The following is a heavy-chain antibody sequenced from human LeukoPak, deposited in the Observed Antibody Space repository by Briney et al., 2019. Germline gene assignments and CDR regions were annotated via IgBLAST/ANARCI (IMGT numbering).Heavy chain of an antibody. CDR3: AKDPSAARVGATILDY. Sequence: GGSLRLSCTASGFTFSNYGMNWVRQAPGKGLEWVAVISYDGSNKYYADSVEGRFTISRDNSKNTLYLQMNSLRAEDTAVYYCAKDPSAARVGATILDYWGQGTLVTVSS. CDR1: GFTFSNYG. D-gene: IGHD1-26*01. V-gene: IGHV3-30*18. J-gene: IGHJ4*02. CDR2: ISYDGSNK.